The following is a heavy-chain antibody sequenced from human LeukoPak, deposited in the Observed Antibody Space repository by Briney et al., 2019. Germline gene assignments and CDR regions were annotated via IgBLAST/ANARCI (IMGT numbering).Heavy chain of an antibody. CDR2: IYYSWST. J-gene: IGHJ6*03. Sequence: PSETLSLTCNVSGGSLSSYYWSWIRQPPGKGLEWIGYIYYSWSTDYNPSLRSRVTISVDTSKNQFSLKLTSVTAADTAVYYCARVRGYYYMDVWGNGTTVTVSS. V-gene: IGHV4-59*01. CDR3: ARVRGYYYMDV. CDR1: GGSLSSYY.